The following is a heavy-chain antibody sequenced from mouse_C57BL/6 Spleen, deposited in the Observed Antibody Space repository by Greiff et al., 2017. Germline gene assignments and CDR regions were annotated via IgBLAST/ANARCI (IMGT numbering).Heavy chain of an antibody. CDR2: ISPSTGGT. D-gene: IGHD2-5*01. J-gene: IGHJ4*01. Sequence: VQLQQSGPELVKPGASVKISCKASGYSFTGYYMNWVKQSPEKSLEWIGEISPSTGGTTYNQKFKAKATLTVDKSSIPAYMQLKILTSEDSSVYYCARCYSNYGYYAMDYWGPGTSVTVSS. CDR3: ARCYSNYGYYAMDY. V-gene: IGHV1-42*01. CDR1: GYSFTGYY.